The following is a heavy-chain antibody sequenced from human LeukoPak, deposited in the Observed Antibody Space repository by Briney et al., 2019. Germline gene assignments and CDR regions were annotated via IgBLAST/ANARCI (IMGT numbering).Heavy chain of an antibody. CDR2: ISSSSSTI. CDR3: ARDILTGSQSRFQH. J-gene: IGHJ1*01. Sequence: GGSLRLSCAASGFTFSSYNMNWVRQAPGEGLEWVSYISSSSSTIYYADSVKGRFTISRDNARNSLYLQMTSLRAEDTAVYYCARDILTGSQSRFQHWGQGTLVTVSS. V-gene: IGHV3-48*04. D-gene: IGHD3-9*01. CDR1: GFTFSSYN.